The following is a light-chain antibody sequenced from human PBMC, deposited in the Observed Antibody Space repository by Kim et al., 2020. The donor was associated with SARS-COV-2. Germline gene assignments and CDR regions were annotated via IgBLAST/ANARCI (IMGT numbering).Light chain of an antibody. CDR1: QSVSGY. Sequence: ATLSLSPGERATLSCRASQSVSGYLGWYQQKRGQAPRLLIYDASNRATGIPARFSGSGSTTEFTLTISSLEPEDFAVYYCQQRKTFGGGNKVDIK. CDR3: QQRKT. CDR2: DAS. J-gene: IGKJ4*01. V-gene: IGKV3-11*01.